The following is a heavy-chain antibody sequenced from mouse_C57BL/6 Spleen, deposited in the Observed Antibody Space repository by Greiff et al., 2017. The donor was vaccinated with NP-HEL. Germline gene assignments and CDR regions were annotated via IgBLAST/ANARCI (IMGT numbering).Heavy chain of an antibody. J-gene: IGHJ2*01. CDR3: ARDGGFYFDY. CDR1: GYSITSGYY. V-gene: IGHV3-6*01. CDR2: ISYDGSN. D-gene: IGHD3-1*01. Sequence: EVQLQESGPGLVKPSQSLSLTCSVTGYSITSGYYWNWIRQFPGNKLEWMGYISYDGSNNYNPSLKNRISITRDTSKNQFFLKLNSATTEDTATYYCARDGGFYFDYWGQGTTLTVSS.